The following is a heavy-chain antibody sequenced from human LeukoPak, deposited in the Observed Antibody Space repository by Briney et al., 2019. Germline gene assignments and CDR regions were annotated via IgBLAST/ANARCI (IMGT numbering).Heavy chain of an antibody. J-gene: IGHJ5*02. Sequence: GGSLRLSCAASGFTFSNYWMHWVRQAPGKGLVWVSRINSDGRSTKYADSVKGRFAISRDNAKNTLYLQMNSLRAEDTAVYYCAKEYCSGGSCYPNWFDPWGQGTLVTVSS. V-gene: IGHV3-74*01. CDR3: AKEYCSGGSCYPNWFDP. D-gene: IGHD2-15*01. CDR2: INSDGRST. CDR1: GFTFSNYW.